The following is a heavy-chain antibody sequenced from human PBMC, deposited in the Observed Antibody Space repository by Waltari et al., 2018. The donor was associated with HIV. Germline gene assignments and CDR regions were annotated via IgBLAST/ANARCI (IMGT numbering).Heavy chain of an antibody. V-gene: IGHV5-51*01. CDR2: SYPGGSDI. J-gene: IGHJ6*02. Sequence: EVQLVPSGAEVNRPGEPLKISCEGPRHNLGAYWIGWVRQMPGKGLEWMGLSYPGGSDIRYSPSFQGQVTISADTSTNTAYLQWSSLKASDTAIYYCATTANYRMDVWGQGTTVTVSS. CDR3: ATTANYRMDV. D-gene: IGHD2-8*01. CDR1: RHNLGAYW.